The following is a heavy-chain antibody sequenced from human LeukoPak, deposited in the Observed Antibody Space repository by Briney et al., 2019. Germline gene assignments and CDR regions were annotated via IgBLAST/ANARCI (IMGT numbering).Heavy chain of an antibody. V-gene: IGHV1-46*01. CDR2: INPSGGST. CDR3: ARGLTMVRGVIGY. D-gene: IGHD3-10*01. J-gene: IGHJ4*02. Sequence: ASVKVSCTASGYTFTSYYMHWVRQAPGQGLEWMGIINPSGGSTSYAQKFQGRVTMTRGMSTSTVYMELSSLRSEDTAVYYCARGLTMVRGVIGYWGQGTLVTVSS. CDR1: GYTFTSYY.